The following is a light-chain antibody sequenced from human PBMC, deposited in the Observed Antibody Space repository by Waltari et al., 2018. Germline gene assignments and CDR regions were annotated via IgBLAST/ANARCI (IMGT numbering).Light chain of an antibody. Sequence: QSALTQPASVSGSPGQSITISCTGSTSDVGGYNLVSWYRQFPNKPPQLIIYEGTRRPSGVSRRFSASKSGNTASLTISGLQAEDEALYFCSSYARSDNSVLFGGGTQLSVL. J-gene: IGLJ2*01. V-gene: IGLV2-23*01. CDR1: TSDVGGYNL. CDR2: EGT. CDR3: SSYARSDNSVL.